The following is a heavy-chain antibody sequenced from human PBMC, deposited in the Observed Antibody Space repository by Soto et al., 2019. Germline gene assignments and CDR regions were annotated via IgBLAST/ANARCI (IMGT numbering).Heavy chain of an antibody. V-gene: IGHV4-30-2*01. CDR2: MYHSGST. Sequence: SETLSLTCAVSGGSISSCGYSWSWIRQPPGKGLEWIGYMYHSGSTYYNPSLKSRVTISVDKSKNQFSPKLSSVTAADTAVYYCARSPDSSGYYPRRYYYGMDGWGQGTTVTVSS. CDR1: GGSISSCGYS. J-gene: IGHJ6*02. CDR3: ARSPDSSGYYPRRYYYGMDG. D-gene: IGHD3-22*01.